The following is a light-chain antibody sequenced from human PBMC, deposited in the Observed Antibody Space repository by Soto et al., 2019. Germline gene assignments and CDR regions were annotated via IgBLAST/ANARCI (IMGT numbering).Light chain of an antibody. J-gene: IGKJ1*01. CDR1: HDISTF. CDR2: TAS. Sequence: DIQMTQSPSTLSGSVGDRVTITCRASHDISTFLAWYQQKPGKVPKLLIYTASTLQSGVPSRFSGSGSGTDFTLTISSLQPEDVATYYCQKYNRAPWTFGQGTKVDIK. CDR3: QKYNRAPWT. V-gene: IGKV1-27*01.